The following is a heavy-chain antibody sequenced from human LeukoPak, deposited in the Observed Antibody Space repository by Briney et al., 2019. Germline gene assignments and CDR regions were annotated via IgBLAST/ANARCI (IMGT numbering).Heavy chain of an antibody. CDR3: ARGTVTTFYFDY. D-gene: IGHD4-11*01. V-gene: IGHV1-2*02. CDR1: GYTFADYY. J-gene: IGHJ4*02. CDR2: INPNSGGT. Sequence: ASVKVSCKASGYTFADYYIHWVRQAPGQGLEWMGWINPNSGGTNYAQKFQGRVTMTRDTSITTVYMELSRLTSDDTAVYYCARGTVTTFYFDYWGQGTLVTVSS.